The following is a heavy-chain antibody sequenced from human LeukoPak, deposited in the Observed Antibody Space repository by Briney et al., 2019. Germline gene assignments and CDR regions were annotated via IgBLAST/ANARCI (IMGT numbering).Heavy chain of an antibody. Sequence: GGSLRLSCAASGFTFSDYYMSWIRQAPGKGLEWVSYISSSSSYTNYADSVKGRFTISRDNAKNSLYLQMNSLRAEDTAVYYCAGDHYCSGGSCYSGSDYWGQGTLVTVSS. J-gene: IGHJ4*02. D-gene: IGHD2-15*01. CDR1: GFTFSDYY. CDR2: ISSSSSYT. CDR3: AGDHYCSGGSCYSGSDY. V-gene: IGHV3-11*06.